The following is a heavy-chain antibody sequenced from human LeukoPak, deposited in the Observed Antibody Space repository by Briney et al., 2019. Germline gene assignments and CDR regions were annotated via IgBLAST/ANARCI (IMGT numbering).Heavy chain of an antibody. D-gene: IGHD6-13*01. J-gene: IGHJ1*01. CDR3: ARGTAVAYFQH. Sequence: GGSLRLSCAASGFTFSRNGMAWVRQAPGKGLEWVSSISSSSSYIYYADSVKGRFTISRDNAKNSLYLQMDSLGAEDTAVYYCARGTAVAYFQHWGQGTLVTVSS. CDR1: GFTFSRNG. CDR2: ISSSSSYI. V-gene: IGHV3-21*01.